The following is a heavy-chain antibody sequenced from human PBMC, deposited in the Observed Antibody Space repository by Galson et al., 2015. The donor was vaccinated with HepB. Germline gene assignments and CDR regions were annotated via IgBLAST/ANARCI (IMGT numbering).Heavy chain of an antibody. D-gene: IGHD6-19*01. CDR1: GFTFSYYA. V-gene: IGHV3-23*01. CDR2: ITPSGDNT. Sequence: SGAEVKKPGGSLRLSCAASGFTFSYYAMSWVRQAPGKGLEWVSAITPSGDNTFSADSMKGRFTISRDNSRNTLFLHMNSLRADDTAICFCAKVFPEKTDGWYRQALYYFDSWGQGTRVTVSS. CDR3: AKVFPEKTDGWYRQALYYFDS. J-gene: IGHJ4*02.